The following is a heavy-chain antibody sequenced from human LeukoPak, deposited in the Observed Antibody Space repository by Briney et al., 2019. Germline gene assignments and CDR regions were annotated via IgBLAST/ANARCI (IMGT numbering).Heavy chain of an antibody. D-gene: IGHD5/OR15-5a*01. CDR2: ISSGRSVM. V-gene: IGHV3-48*02. Sequence: PGGSLRLSCAASGFTFSVYGMSWVRQAPGKGLEWVSHISSGRSVMNYADSVKGRFTISRDNGKNSVYLQMNSLRDEDTAVYYCAGGVYGYNALDYWGQGTLVSVSS. J-gene: IGHJ4*02. CDR1: GFTFSVYG. CDR3: AGGVYGYNALDY.